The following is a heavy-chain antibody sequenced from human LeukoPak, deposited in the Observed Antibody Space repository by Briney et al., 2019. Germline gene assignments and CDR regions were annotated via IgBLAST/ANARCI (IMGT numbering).Heavy chain of an antibody. CDR2: IHYTGNT. Sequence: PSQTLSLTCTVSGDSITSGDYYWTWIRQPPGKGLEWVAYIHYTGNTYYNSSLKSRLTISVDTSKNQFSLRLSFVTAADTAMYYCARHLSGSSWFDPWGQGTLVTVSS. CDR3: ARHLSGSSWFDP. V-gene: IGHV4-30-4*08. CDR1: GDSITSGDYY. D-gene: IGHD1-26*01. J-gene: IGHJ5*02.